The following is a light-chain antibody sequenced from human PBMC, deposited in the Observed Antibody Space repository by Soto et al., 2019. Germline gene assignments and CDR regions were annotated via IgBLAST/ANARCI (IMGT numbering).Light chain of an antibody. CDR2: AVS. V-gene: IGLV2-14*01. Sequence: QSVLTQPASVSGSPGQSITISCTGTSSDVDGYKYVSWYQQHPGKAPKLMIYAVSNRPSGVSNRFSGSKSGDTASLTISGLQAEDEADYYCSSYTSRSTFWVFGGGTKFTVL. J-gene: IGLJ3*02. CDR1: SSDVDGYKY. CDR3: SSYTSRSTFWV.